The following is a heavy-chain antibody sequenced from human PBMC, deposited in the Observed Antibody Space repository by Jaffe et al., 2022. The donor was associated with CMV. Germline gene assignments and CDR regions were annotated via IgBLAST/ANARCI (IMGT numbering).Heavy chain of an antibody. J-gene: IGHJ4*02. CDR2: IDWDDDK. D-gene: IGHD3-22*01. Sequence: QVTLRESGPALVKPTQTLTLTCTFSGFSLNSSGMCVTWIRQPPGKALEWLARIDWDDDKYYNNSLKTRLTISKDTSKNQVVLTMTSMDPVDTATYFCARTSHSYDSSGDYRPREDYWGQGTLVTVSS. CDR3: ARTSHSYDSSGDYRPREDY. V-gene: IGHV2-70*15. CDR1: GFSLNSSGMC.